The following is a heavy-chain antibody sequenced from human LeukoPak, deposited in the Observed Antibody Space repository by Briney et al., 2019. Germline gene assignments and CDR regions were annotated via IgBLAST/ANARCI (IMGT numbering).Heavy chain of an antibody. Sequence: GGSLRLSCSASGLTFSTYAMHWLRQAPGKGLEWVAVTSHDGSKKNYADSVKGRFTISRDNSKNTLFLQMNSLRAEDTAVYYCARPQKGYWLFPQFDNWGQGTLVTVSS. D-gene: IGHD3-22*01. CDR3: ARPQKGYWLFPQFDN. J-gene: IGHJ5*02. V-gene: IGHV3-30*01. CDR2: TSHDGSKK. CDR1: GLTFSTYA.